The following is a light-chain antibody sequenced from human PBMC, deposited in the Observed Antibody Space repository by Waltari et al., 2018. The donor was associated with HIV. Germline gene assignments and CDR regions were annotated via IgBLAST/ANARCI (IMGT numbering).Light chain of an antibody. CDR2: WAS. V-gene: IGKV4-1*01. Sequence: DIVMTQSPASVSVYLGERVTINCTSSQSVLYNSNNKHYLVGYQQKSGRPPKVLVSWASTRESGVPDRFSGSGSGTQFSLTVSSLQADDVAVYYCQQYYSIPITFGQGTRLDIK. CDR3: QQYYSIPIT. J-gene: IGKJ5*01. CDR1: QSVLYNSNNKHY.